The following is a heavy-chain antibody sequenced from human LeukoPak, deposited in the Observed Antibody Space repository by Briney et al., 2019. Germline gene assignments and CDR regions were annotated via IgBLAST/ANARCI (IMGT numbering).Heavy chain of an antibody. J-gene: IGHJ5*02. CDR3: AKEPGIAAAAQNNWFDP. V-gene: IGHV3-23*01. D-gene: IGHD6-13*01. CDR1: GFIFSNYG. CDR2: ISGSGGST. Sequence: PGGSLRLSCAASGFIFSNYGMNWVRQAPGKGLEWVSIISGSGGSTYYVDSVKGRFTIFRDNSKNTLYLQMNSLRAEDTAVYYCAKEPGIAAAAQNNWFDPWGQGTLVTVSS.